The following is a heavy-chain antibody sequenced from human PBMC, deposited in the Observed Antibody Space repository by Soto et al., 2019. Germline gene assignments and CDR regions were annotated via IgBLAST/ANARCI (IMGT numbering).Heavy chain of an antibody. Sequence: RASVKVSCKASGGTFSSYAISWVRQAPGQGLEWMGGIIPIFGTANYAQKFQGRVTITADKSTSTAYMELSSLRSEGTAVYYCARHSSSWYYYGMDVWGQGTTVTVSS. CDR2: IIPIFGTA. V-gene: IGHV1-69*06. D-gene: IGHD6-13*01. CDR3: ARHSSSWYYYGMDV. J-gene: IGHJ6*02. CDR1: GGTFSSYA.